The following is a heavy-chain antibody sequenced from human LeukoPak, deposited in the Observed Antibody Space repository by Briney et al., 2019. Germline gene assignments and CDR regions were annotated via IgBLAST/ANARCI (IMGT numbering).Heavy chain of an antibody. CDR3: AKSSKWLVLDY. J-gene: IGHJ4*02. D-gene: IGHD6-19*01. Sequence: GRPLRLSCAASGFTFSSYGMHWVRQAPGKGLEWVAVISYDGSNKYYADSVKGRFTISRDNSKNTLYLQMNSLRAEDTAVYYCAKSSKWLVLDYWGQGTLVTVSS. CDR1: GFTFSSYG. V-gene: IGHV3-30*18. CDR2: ISYDGSNK.